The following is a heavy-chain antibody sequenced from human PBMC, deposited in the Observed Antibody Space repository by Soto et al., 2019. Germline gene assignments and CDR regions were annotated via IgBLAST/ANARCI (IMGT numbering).Heavy chain of an antibody. Sequence: QVQLVQSGAEVKKPGSSVKVSCKASGGTFSSYTISWVRQAPGQGLEWMGRIIPILGIANYAQKFQGRVTITADKSTSTAYMELSSLSSEDTADYYCAMGYSGYDSLSRVYYYGMDVWGQGTTVTVSS. V-gene: IGHV1-69*02. CDR3: AMGYSGYDSLSRVYYYGMDV. CDR2: IIPILGIA. CDR1: GGTFSSYT. D-gene: IGHD5-12*01. J-gene: IGHJ6*02.